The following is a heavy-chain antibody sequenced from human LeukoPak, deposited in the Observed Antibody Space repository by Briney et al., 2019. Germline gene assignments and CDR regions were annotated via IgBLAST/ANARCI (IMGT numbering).Heavy chain of an antibody. D-gene: IGHD6-13*01. CDR1: GYTFTSYY. CDR2: INPSGGST. CDR3: ARVFDSSSRVVAAAGTGSDY. J-gene: IGHJ4*02. V-gene: IGHV1-46*01. Sequence: ASVKVSCKASGYTFTSYYMHWVRQAPGQGLEWMGIINPSGGSTSYAQKFQGRVTMTRDMSTSTVYMELSSLRSEDTAVYYCARVFDSSSRVVAAAGTGSDYWGQGTLVTVSS.